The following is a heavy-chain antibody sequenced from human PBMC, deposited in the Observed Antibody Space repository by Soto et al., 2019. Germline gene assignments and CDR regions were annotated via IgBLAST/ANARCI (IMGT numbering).Heavy chain of an antibody. CDR3: ARGYRQSGYSSNWVFDY. Sequence: QVQLRESGPGLVKPSQTLSLTRPVSGGSINSGGYYWNWIRQHPGKGLEWIWYMYYSGSNYYNPFLRSRVIISADTSENQFSLKLRSVTAADTAVYFCARGYRQSGYSSNWVFDYWGQGTLVNVSS. D-gene: IGHD6-13*01. J-gene: IGHJ4*02. CDR2: MYYSGSN. CDR1: GGSINSGGYY. V-gene: IGHV4-31*03.